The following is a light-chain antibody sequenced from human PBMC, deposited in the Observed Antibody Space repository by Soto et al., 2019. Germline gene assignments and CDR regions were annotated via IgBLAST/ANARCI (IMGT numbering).Light chain of an antibody. Sequence: EIVLTQSPGTLSLSPGARATLPCRASQSVSSSYLAWYQQKPGQAPRLLIYGASTRATGIPDRFSGSGSGTAFTLTISRLEPEDFAVYSCQQYGSSPPVFTFGPGTKVDI. CDR3: QQYGSSPPVFT. CDR2: GAS. V-gene: IGKV3-20*01. J-gene: IGKJ3*01. CDR1: QSVSSSY.